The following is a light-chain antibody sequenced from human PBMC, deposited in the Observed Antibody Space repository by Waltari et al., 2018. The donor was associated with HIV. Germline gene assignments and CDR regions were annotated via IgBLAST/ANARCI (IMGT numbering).Light chain of an antibody. CDR3: QESYSTPSLT. Sequence: DIQLTQSPSSLSASVGDRVTLSCRTSQNINSDLNWYQQKPGKAPKLLIYVASKLQSGVPSRFSGSGSGTEFTLTISGLQPEDLATYYCQESYSTPSLTFGGGTKVEIK. CDR2: VAS. CDR1: QNINSD. V-gene: IGKV1-39*01. J-gene: IGKJ4*01.